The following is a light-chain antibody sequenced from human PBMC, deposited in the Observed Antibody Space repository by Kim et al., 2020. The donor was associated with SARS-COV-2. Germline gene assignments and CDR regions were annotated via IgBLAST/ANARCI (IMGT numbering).Light chain of an antibody. CDR3: SSYSRSTTSL. V-gene: IGLV2-14*03. Sequence: GQAITISCDGTSDDVGGYNYVSWYQQYPGKAPKLMIYDVNKRTSGVSNRFSGSKSGNTASLTIAGLQAEDEADYYCSSYSRSTTSLFGGGTQLTVL. CDR1: SDDVGGYNY. J-gene: IGLJ2*01. CDR2: DVN.